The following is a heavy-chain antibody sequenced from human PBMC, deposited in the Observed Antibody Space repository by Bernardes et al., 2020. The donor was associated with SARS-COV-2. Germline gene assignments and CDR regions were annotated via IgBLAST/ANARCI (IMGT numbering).Heavy chain of an antibody. Sequence: GSLRLSCAASGFTFSNYDMHWVRQATEKGLEWVSTIGVPGDTYYAHSVKGRFTISRENAKNSLFLQMSSLTAGDTAVYYCVIRTTSFDFWGQGTLVTVSS. CDR3: VIRTTSFDF. J-gene: IGHJ4*02. V-gene: IGHV3-13*01. CDR2: IGVPGDT. D-gene: IGHD1-7*01. CDR1: GFTFSNYD.